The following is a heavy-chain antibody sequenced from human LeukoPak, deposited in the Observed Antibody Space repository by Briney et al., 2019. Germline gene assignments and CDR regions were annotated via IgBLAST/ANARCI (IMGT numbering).Heavy chain of an antibody. CDR3: ARHADGSGSYRDY. J-gene: IGHJ4*02. D-gene: IGHD3-10*01. CDR2: IYPGDSDT. Sequence: GESLKISCKGSGYSFTSYWIGWVRQMPGKGLEWMGIIYPGDSDTRYSPSFQGQVTISADKSISTAYLQWSGLKASDTAMYYCARHADGSGSYRDYWGQGTLVTASS. CDR1: GYSFTSYW. V-gene: IGHV5-51*01.